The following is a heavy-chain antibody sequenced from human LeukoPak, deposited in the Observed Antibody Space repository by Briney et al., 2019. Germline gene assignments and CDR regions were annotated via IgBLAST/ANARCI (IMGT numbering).Heavy chain of an antibody. CDR2: INPNSSGS. Sequence: ASVRVSCKASGYTFTGYYMHWVRQAPGQGLEWMGWINPNSSGSNYAQKFQGRVTMTRDTSNSTAYMELSRLSSDDTAVYYCARDSAGRGMWEPILDYWGQGTLVTVSS. CDR1: GYTFTGYY. D-gene: IGHD1-26*01. CDR3: ARDSAGRGMWEPILDY. V-gene: IGHV1-2*02. J-gene: IGHJ4*02.